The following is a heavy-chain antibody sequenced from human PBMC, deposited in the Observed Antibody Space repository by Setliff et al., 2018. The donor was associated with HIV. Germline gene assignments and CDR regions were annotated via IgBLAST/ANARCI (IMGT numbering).Heavy chain of an antibody. CDR2: VYYSGST. V-gene: IGHV4-38-2*02. Sequence: SETLSLTCDVSGFSISSRYYWGWIRQPPGKGLEWIGTVYYSGSTYYNPSLKSRVTISVDTSENQFSLKLSSVTAADTAVYYCARDGYSSSWYVISGSFDYWGQGILVTVSS. J-gene: IGHJ4*02. CDR3: ARDGYSSSWYVISGSFDY. D-gene: IGHD6-13*01. CDR1: GFSISSRYY.